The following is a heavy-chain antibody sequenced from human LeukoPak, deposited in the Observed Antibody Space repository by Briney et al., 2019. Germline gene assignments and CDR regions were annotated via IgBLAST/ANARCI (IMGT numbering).Heavy chain of an antibody. CDR2: IYYSGST. D-gene: IGHD6-13*01. CDR3: ARYSNIAAADDY. J-gene: IGHJ4*02. Sequence: SETLSLTCTVSGGSISSYYWSWIRQPPGKGLGWIGYIYYSGSTNYNPSLKSRVTISVDTSKNQFSLKLSSVTAADTAVYYCARYSNIAAADDYWGQGTLVTVSS. CDR1: GGSISSYY. V-gene: IGHV4-59*01.